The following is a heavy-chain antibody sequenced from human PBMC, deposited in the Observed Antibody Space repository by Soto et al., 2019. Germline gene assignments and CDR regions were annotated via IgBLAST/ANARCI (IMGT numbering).Heavy chain of an antibody. D-gene: IGHD4-17*01. CDR1: GDSILRSF. CDR3: ARGAGDFSGPDSFDI. J-gene: IGHJ3*02. CDR2: ISDSGVT. Sequence: QVQLQESGPRLVKSSETLSLVCSVSGDSILRSFWGWIRQSPGKGLEYIGYISDSGVTDYDPSLKSRVAISVAKSKNQFSRKVTSVTAADTAMYYCARGAGDFSGPDSFDIWGQGTLVTVSS. V-gene: IGHV4-59*01.